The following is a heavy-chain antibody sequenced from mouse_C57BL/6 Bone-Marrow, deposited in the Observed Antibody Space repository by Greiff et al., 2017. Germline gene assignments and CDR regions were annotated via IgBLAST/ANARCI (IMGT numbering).Heavy chain of an antibody. Sequence: VQPQQSGAELARPGASVKMSCKASGYTFTSYTMHWVKQRPGQGLEWIGYINPSSGYTKYNQKFKDKATLTADKSSSTAYMQLSSLTSEDTAVYYCASYGSTPFAYWGQGTLVTVSA. CDR2: INPSSGYT. V-gene: IGHV1-4*01. CDR3: ASYGSTPFAY. J-gene: IGHJ3*01. CDR1: GYTFTSYT. D-gene: IGHD1-1*01.